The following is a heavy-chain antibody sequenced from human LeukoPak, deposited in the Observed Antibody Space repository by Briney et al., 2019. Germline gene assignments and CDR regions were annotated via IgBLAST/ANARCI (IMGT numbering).Heavy chain of an antibody. CDR3: ARHRGGSSPSVFDS. CDR1: GGSVSSSSYY. J-gene: IGHJ4*02. D-gene: IGHD2-15*01. CDR2: VYYSGST. V-gene: IGHV4-39*01. Sequence: SETLSLTCTVSGGSVSSSSYYWGWIRQPPGKGLEWIGSVYYSGSTYYNPSLKSRVTISVDTSKNQFSLKMSSVTAADTTLFYCARHRGGSSPSVFDSWGQGSLVTVSS.